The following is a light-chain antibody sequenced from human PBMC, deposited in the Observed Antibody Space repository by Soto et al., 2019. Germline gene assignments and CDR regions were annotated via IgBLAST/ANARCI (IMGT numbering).Light chain of an antibody. CDR3: CSYAGTSAFV. CDR1: NSDVGTYNL. V-gene: IGLV2-23*01. J-gene: IGLJ1*01. CDR2: EGS. Sequence: QSVLTQPASVSGSPGQSITISCTGTNSDVGTYNLVSWYQQLPGKAPKLLIYEGSKWPSGISNRFSGSKSGNTASLTISGLQAEDEADYYCCSYAGTSAFVFGTGTK.